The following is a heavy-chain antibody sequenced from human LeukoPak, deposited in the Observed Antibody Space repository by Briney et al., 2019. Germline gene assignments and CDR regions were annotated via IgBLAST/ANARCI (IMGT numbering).Heavy chain of an antibody. CDR2: IYYSGSN. CDR3: ARESEYSSSSAEYFQH. J-gene: IGHJ1*01. V-gene: IGHV4-59*01. Sequence: KPSETLSLTCTGSGGSISSYYWSWIPQPPGRGLEWIGDIYYSGSNNSNPSLKSRVTISVDTSKTQCSLKLSSVTAADTAVYYCARESEYSSSSAEYFQHWGQGTLVTVSP. D-gene: IGHD6-6*01. CDR1: GGSISSYY.